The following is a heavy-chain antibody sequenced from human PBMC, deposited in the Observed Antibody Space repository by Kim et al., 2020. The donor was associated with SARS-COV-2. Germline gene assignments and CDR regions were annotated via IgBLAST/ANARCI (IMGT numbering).Heavy chain of an antibody. J-gene: IGHJ4*02. V-gene: IGHV1-46*01. CDR1: GYTFTSYY. Sequence: ASVKVSCKASGYTFTSYYMHWVRQAPGQGLEWMGIINPSGGSTSYAQKFQGRVTMTRDTSTSTVYMELSSLRSEDTAVYYCARPYGSGSYLWGFDYWGQGTLVTVSS. CDR2: INPSGGST. CDR3: ARPYGSGSYLWGFDY. D-gene: IGHD3-10*01.